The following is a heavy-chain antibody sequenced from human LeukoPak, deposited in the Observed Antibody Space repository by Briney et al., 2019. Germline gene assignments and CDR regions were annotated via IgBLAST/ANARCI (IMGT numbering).Heavy chain of an antibody. Sequence: SETLSLTCTVSGGSISSYYWGWIRQPPGKGLEWIGSIYYSGSTYYNPSLKSRVTISVDTSKNQFSLKLSSVTAADTAVYYCARLISRYCSSTSCYDDYWGQGTLVTVSS. CDR2: IYYSGST. D-gene: IGHD2-2*01. CDR3: ARLISRYCSSTSCYDDY. V-gene: IGHV4-39*01. CDR1: GGSISSYY. J-gene: IGHJ4*02.